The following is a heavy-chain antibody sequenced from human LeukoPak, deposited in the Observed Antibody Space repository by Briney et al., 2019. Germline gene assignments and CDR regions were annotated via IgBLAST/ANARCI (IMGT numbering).Heavy chain of an antibody. CDR3: ARDMCSSTSCYDYYYGMDV. V-gene: IGHV3-11*05. CDR1: GFTFSDYY. J-gene: IGHJ6*02. CDR2: ISSSSSYT. Sequence: GGSLRLSCASSGFTFSDYYMSWIRQAPGKGLEWGSYISSSSSYTNYADSVKGRFTISRDNAKNSLYLQMNSLRAEDTAVYYCARDMCSSTSCYDYYYGMDVWGQGTTVTVSS. D-gene: IGHD2-2*01.